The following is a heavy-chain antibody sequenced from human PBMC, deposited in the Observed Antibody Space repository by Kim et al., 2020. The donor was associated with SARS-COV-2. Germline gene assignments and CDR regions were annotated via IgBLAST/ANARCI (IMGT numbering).Heavy chain of an antibody. V-gene: IGHV3-64*01. D-gene: IGHD2-8*02. CDR3: AREPGGSLDV. CDR2: ISSNGGST. J-gene: IGHJ6*02. Sequence: GGSLRLSCAASGFSFSSYAMHWVRQAPGKGPEYVSAISSNGGSTFYANSVKGRFTISRDNSKNTLYLQMASLRAEDMAVYYCAREPGGSLDVWGQGTTVTVSS. CDR1: GFSFSSYA.